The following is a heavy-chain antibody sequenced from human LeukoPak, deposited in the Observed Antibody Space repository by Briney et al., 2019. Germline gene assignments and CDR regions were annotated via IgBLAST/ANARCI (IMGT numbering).Heavy chain of an antibody. D-gene: IGHD1-26*01. J-gene: IGHJ4*02. CDR1: GGSISSIGYY. Sequence: PSETLSLTCTASGGSISSIGYYWDWIRQPPGKGLEWIGSIYSNGYTYYNPSLRSRATISADTSKNHFSLKLSSVTAADTAVYYCARGSGYFDYWGQGTLVTVSS. CDR2: IYSNGYT. CDR3: ARGSGYFDY. V-gene: IGHV4-39*02.